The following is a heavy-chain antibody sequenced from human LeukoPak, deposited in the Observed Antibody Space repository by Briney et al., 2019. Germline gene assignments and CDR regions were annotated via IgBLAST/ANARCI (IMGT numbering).Heavy chain of an antibody. CDR3: ARDQEGFDY. J-gene: IGHJ4*02. V-gene: IGHV1-46*01. CDR2: IYPRDGST. CDR1: GYTFTSNY. Sequence: ASVKVSCKASGYTFTSNYIHWVRQAPGQGLEWMGMIYPRDGSTSYAQKFQGRVTMTRDTSTSTVHMELSGLRSEDTAVYYCARDQEGFDYWGQGTLVTVSS.